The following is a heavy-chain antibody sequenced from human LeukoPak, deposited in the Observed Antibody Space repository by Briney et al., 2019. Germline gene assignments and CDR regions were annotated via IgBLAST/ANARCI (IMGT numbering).Heavy chain of an antibody. J-gene: IGHJ6*03. Sequence: SQTLSLTCAISGDSVSSNSAAWNWIRQSPSRGLEWLGRTYYRSKWYNDYAVSVKSRITINPDTSKNQFSLQLNSVTPEDTAVYYCARGTGCGGGSCPISHYYYHYYMDVWGEGTTVTVSS. CDR3: ARGTGCGGGSCPISHYYYHYYMDV. D-gene: IGHD2-15*01. V-gene: IGHV6-1*01. CDR1: GDSVSSNSAA. CDR2: TYYRSKWYN.